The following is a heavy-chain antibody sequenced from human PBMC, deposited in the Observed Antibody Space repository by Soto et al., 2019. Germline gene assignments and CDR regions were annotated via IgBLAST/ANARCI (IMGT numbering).Heavy chain of an antibody. D-gene: IGHD6-19*01. J-gene: IGHJ4*02. V-gene: IGHV2-5*02. CDR2: IYWDDNK. CDR1: GFSLNTRAVG. CDR3: AHGAGWLFDY. Sequence: QITLEESGPALVKPTQTLTLTCTFSGFSLNTRAVGVGGIRQPPGKALEWLAFIYWDDNKYYSPSLKSRLTITKDTSKNQVVLTMTNTGPVDPATYYCAHGAGWLFDYWGQGTQVTVSS.